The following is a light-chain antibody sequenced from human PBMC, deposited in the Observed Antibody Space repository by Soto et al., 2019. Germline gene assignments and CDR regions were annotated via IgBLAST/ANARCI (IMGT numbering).Light chain of an antibody. CDR2: AAS. V-gene: IGKV1-39*01. CDR3: QPRVRSPRT. J-gene: IGKJ2*02. CDR1: QSISTF. Sequence: DIPMTQSPSSLSASVGDRVTITCRASQSISTFLNWYQQKVGKAPKLLIYAASSLQRGTPSRFSGRGSGTDFALTISSLHREDFATYYFQPRVRSPRTFGQGTTREIK.